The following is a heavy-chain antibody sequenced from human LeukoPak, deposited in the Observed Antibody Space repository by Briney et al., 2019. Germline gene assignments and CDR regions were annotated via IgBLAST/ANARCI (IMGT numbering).Heavy chain of an antibody. D-gene: IGHD3-22*01. V-gene: IGHV1-8*01. Sequence: WASVKVSCKASGYTFTSYDINWVRQATGQGLEWMGWMNPNSGNTGYAQKFQGRVTMTRNTSISTAYMELSSLRSEDTAVYYCARGPANYYDSSGYGANYWGQGTLVTVSS. CDR1: GYTFTSYD. CDR2: MNPNSGNT. CDR3: ARGPANYYDSSGYGANY. J-gene: IGHJ4*02.